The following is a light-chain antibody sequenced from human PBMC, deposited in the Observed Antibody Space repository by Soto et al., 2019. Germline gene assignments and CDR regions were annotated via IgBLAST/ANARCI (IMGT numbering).Light chain of an antibody. CDR2: DAS. CDR1: QTVRNNY. V-gene: IGKV3-20*01. J-gene: IGKJ4*01. CDR3: QQFSSYPHT. Sequence: EFVLTQSPGTLSLSPGERATLSCRASQTVRNNYLAWYQQKPGQAPRLLIYDASSRATGIPDRFSGGGSGTCFTLTISRLEPEDFAVYYCQQFSSYPHTFGGGTKVDIK.